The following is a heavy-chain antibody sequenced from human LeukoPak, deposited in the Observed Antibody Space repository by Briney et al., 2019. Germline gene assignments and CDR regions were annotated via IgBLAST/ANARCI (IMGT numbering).Heavy chain of an antibody. CDR2: IYYSGST. J-gene: IGHJ4*02. CDR3: ARSMGRYCSGGSCYSILGY. CDR1: GGSISSYY. V-gene: IGHV4-59*01. D-gene: IGHD2-15*01. Sequence: SETLSLTCTVSGGSISSYYWSWIRQPPGKGLEWIGYIYYSGSTNYNPSLKSRVTISVDTSKNQFSLKLSSVTAADTAAYYCARSMGRYCSGGSCYSILGYWGQGTLVTVSS.